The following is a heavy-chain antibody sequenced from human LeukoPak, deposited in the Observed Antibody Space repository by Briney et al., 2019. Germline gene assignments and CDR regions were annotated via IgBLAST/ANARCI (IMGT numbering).Heavy chain of an antibody. CDR2: ISWNSGSI. D-gene: IGHD2-2*02. CDR1: GFTFDDYA. CDR3: AAIPLGFDP. J-gene: IGHJ5*02. V-gene: IGHV3-9*01. Sequence: PGGSLRLSCAASGFTFDDYAMHWVRQAPGKGLEWVSGISWNSGSIGYADSVKGRFTISRDNAKNSLYLQMNSLRAEDTALYYCAAIPLGFDPWGQGTLVTVSS.